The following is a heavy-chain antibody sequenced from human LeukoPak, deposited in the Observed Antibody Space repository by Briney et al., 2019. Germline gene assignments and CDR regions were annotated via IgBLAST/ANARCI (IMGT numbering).Heavy chain of an antibody. V-gene: IGHV3-33*01. D-gene: IGHD2-2*01. J-gene: IGHJ4*02. Sequence: GGSLRLSCAAPGFTFISYSMHWVRQAPGKGLEWVAVIWYDGSNKYYADSVKGRFTISRDNSKNTLYLQMNSLRAEDTAVYYCARDWVRYCSSTSCFRSGFDYWGQGTLVTVSS. CDR3: ARDWVRYCSSTSCFRSGFDY. CDR2: IWYDGSNK. CDR1: GFTFISYS.